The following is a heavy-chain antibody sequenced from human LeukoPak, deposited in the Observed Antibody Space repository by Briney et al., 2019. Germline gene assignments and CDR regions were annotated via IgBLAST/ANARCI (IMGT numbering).Heavy chain of an antibody. Sequence: PSETLSLTCTVSGGSISSSSYYWGWLRQPPGKGLEWIAIMYYSGSTYYNPSLRSRVTMSVDTSKNQFSLRLSSVTAANTAVYFCAREKILGPGDYWGQGTLVIVSS. CDR1: GGSISSSSYY. V-gene: IGHV4-39*07. CDR3: AREKILGPGDY. CDR2: MYYSGST. J-gene: IGHJ4*02. D-gene: IGHD3-16*01.